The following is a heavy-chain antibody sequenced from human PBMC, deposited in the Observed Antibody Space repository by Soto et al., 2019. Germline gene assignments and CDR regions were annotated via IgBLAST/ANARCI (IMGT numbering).Heavy chain of an antibody. J-gene: IGHJ3*02. CDR1: AFTFSAYG. CDR2: IWHDGSHK. Sequence: QVQLVESGGGVVQPGGSLRLSCAASAFTFSAYGMHWVRQAPGKGLEWVAVIWHDGSHKYYADSVNGRFTISRDNSKNTLYLQMNSLRAEDTAVYYCARPHDSGTYYPFDAFDIWGQGTTVTVSS. D-gene: IGHD3-22*01. V-gene: IGHV3-33*01. CDR3: ARPHDSGTYYPFDAFDI.